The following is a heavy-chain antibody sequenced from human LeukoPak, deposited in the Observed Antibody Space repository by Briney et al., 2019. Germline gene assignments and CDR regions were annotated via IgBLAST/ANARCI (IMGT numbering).Heavy chain of an antibody. D-gene: IGHD6-19*01. J-gene: IGHJ4*02. Sequence: GGSLRLSCAASGFTFDDYAMHWVRQAPGKGLEWVSGISWNSGCIGYADSVKGRFTISRDNAKNSLYLQMNSLRAEDTALYYCAKEGYSSGWYLSGFDYWGQGALVTVSS. CDR1: GFTFDDYA. CDR2: ISWNSGCI. V-gene: IGHV3-9*01. CDR3: AKEGYSSGWYLSGFDY.